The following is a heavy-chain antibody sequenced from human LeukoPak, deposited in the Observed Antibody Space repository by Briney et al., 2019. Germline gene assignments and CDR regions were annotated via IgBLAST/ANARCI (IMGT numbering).Heavy chain of an antibody. Sequence: SETLSLTCSVSGESIRSTSFWGWIRQSPGMGLEWIASTSYSGISYYNPSLSSRVTVFADTPKNQFSLRLSSVTAADTAVYYCARRGGHSWDVGNWFDPWGQGTLVTVSS. CDR3: ARRGGHSWDVGNWFDP. D-gene: IGHD6-13*01. J-gene: IGHJ5*02. V-gene: IGHV4-39*01. CDR1: GESIRSTSF. CDR2: TSYSGIS.